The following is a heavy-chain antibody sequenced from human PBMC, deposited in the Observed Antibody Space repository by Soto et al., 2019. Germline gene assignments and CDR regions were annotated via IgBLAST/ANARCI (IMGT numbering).Heavy chain of an antibody. CDR1: GFSFTNFA. J-gene: IGHJ4*02. CDR2: IGASGDIT. D-gene: IGHD2-21*02. CDR3: AKDDFTDRGDDYFDY. Sequence: RGSLRLSSAASGFSFTNFAMSWVRQAPGKGLEWVAGIGASGDITWYADSVKGRLSISRDNSKNTLYLQLNSLRFEDTAVYYCAKDDFTDRGDDYFDYWGPGTLVTVS. V-gene: IGHV3-23*01.